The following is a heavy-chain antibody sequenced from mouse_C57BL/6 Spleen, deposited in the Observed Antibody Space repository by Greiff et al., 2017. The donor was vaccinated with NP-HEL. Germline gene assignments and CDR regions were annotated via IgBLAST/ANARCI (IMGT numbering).Heavy chain of an antibody. CDR2: ISDGGSYT. J-gene: IGHJ4*01. V-gene: IGHV5-4*01. CDR1: GFTFSSYA. D-gene: IGHD2-5*01. CDR3: ARDHYYSNRYAMDY. Sequence: DVKLVESGGGLVKPGGSLKLSCAASGFTFSSYAMSWVRQTPEKRLEWVATISDGGSYTYYPDNVKGRFTISRDNAKNNLYLQMSHLKSEDTAMYYCARDHYYSNRYAMDYWGQGTSVTVSS.